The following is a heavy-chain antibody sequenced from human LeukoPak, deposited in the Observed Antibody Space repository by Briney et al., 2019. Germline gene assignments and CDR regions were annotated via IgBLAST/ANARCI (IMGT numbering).Heavy chain of an antibody. CDR3: AKDLGVTMVRWESLDY. D-gene: IGHD3-10*01. V-gene: IGHV3-23*01. CDR2: ISGSGGST. CDR1: GFTFSSYG. J-gene: IGHJ4*02. Sequence: PGGSLRLSCAASGFTFSSYGMSWVRQAPGKGLEWVSAISGSGGSTYYADSVKGRFTISRDNSKDTLYLQMNSLRAEDTAVYYCAKDLGVTMVRWESLDYWGQGTLVTVSS.